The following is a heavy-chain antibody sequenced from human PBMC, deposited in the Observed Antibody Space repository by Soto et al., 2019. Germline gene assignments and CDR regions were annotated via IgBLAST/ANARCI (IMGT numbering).Heavy chain of an antibody. J-gene: IGHJ5*02. V-gene: IGHV4-4*07. CDR1: GASISGFD. Sequence: XESLSVTCTDSGASISGFDWSWIRKSAGKGLEWIGRIYATGTTDYNPSLKSRVMMSVDTSKKQFSLKLRSVTAADTAVYYCVRDGTKTLREWFDTWGQGISVTVSS. D-gene: IGHD1-1*01. CDR2: IYATGTT. CDR3: VRDGTKTLREWFDT.